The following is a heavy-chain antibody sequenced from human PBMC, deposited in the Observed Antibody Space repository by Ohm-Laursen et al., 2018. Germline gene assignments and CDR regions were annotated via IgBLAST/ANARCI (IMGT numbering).Heavy chain of an antibody. CDR2: INEDGSEK. CDR1: GFTFSDYY. CDR3: ARGAYQFEY. J-gene: IGHJ4*02. Sequence: SLRLSCTASGFTFSDYYMSWIRQAPGKGLEWVANINEDGSEKYYVDSVRGRFSISRDNAENSLYLQMDSLRVEDTAIYYCARGAYQFEYWGQGTLVTVSS. V-gene: IGHV3-7*01. D-gene: IGHD5-24*01.